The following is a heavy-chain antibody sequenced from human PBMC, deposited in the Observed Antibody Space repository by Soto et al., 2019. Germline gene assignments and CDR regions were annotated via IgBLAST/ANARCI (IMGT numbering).Heavy chain of an antibody. D-gene: IGHD5-12*01. V-gene: IGHV3-53*01. CDR3: ASHGISGNYWEGFDY. CDR2: IYANGNT. J-gene: IGHJ4*02. Sequence: GGSLRLSGAASGLTVSINYISWVRQAPWRGLEWVSVIYANGNTYYADSVKGRFTLSRDNLKNRLYLPMNSLRADDTAVYSCASHGISGNYWEGFDYCGQRTLVPLSP. CDR1: GLTVSINY.